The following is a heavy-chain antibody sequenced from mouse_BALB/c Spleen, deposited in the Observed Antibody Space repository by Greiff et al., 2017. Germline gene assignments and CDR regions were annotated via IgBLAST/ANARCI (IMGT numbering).Heavy chain of an antibody. V-gene: IGHV1-77*01. J-gene: IGHJ4*01. Sequence: VKLMESGAELARPGASVKLSCKASGYTFTDYYINWVKQRTGQGLEWIGEIYPGSGNTYYNEKFKGKATLTADKSSSTAYMQLSSLTSEDSAVYFCARRGYYDYYAMDYWGQGTSVTVSS. D-gene: IGHD2-3*01. CDR1: GYTFTDYY. CDR3: ARRGYYDYYAMDY. CDR2: IYPGSGNT.